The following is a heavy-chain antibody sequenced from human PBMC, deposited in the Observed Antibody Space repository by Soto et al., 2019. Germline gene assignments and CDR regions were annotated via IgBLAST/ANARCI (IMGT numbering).Heavy chain of an antibody. CDR2: ISYDGSNK. D-gene: IGHD5-12*01. CDR1: RFTYSSYA. Sequence: GGCLRLSCAAARFTYSSYAMHWDNQAPGKGLEWVAVISYDGSNKYYADSVKGRFTISRDNSKNTLYLQMNSLRAEDTAVYYCAREEGYSGYDYSWFDPWGQGTLVTVSS. CDR3: AREEGYSGYDYSWFDP. J-gene: IGHJ5*02. V-gene: IGHV3-30-3*01.